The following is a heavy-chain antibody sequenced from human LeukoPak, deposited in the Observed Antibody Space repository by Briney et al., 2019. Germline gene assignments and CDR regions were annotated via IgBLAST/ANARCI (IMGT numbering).Heavy chain of an antibody. Sequence: PGGSLRLSCAASGFTVSSNYMSWVRQAPGKGLEWVSVIYSGGSTYYADSVTGRFTISRDNSKNTLYLQMNSLRAEDTAVYYCARELLAGYSSGLLNWGQGTLVTVSS. CDR3: ARELLAGYSSGLLN. J-gene: IGHJ4*02. V-gene: IGHV3-66*02. CDR2: IYSGGST. CDR1: GFTVSSNY. D-gene: IGHD3-22*01.